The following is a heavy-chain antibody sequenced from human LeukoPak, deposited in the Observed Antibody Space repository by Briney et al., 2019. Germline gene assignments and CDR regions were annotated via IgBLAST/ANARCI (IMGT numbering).Heavy chain of an antibody. D-gene: IGHD3-22*01. CDR3: ARAGYDSSGYYPFDY. Sequence: ASVKVSCKAFGYTFTGYYIHWVRQAPGQGLEWMGWINPNSGGTNYAQKFQGRVTMTRDTSISTAYMELSRLRSDDTAVYYCARAGYDSSGYYPFDYWGQGTLVTVSS. CDR2: INPNSGGT. V-gene: IGHV1-2*02. CDR1: GYTFTGYY. J-gene: IGHJ4*02.